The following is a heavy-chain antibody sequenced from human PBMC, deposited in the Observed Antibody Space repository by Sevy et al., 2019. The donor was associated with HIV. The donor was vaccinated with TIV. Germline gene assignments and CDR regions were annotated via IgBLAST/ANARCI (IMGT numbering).Heavy chain of an antibody. CDR1: GFNFNIYS. Sequence: GGSLRLSCAVSGFNFNIYSMSWVRQAPGKGLEWVSTLSFGCGKIYYANSVKGRFIISRDDSNKTLYLQMNSLRAEDTAVYFCAREGCSRPHDYWGQGTLVTVSS. J-gene: IGHJ4*02. V-gene: IGHV3-23*01. D-gene: IGHD2-2*01. CDR2: LSFGCGKI. CDR3: AREGCSRPHDY.